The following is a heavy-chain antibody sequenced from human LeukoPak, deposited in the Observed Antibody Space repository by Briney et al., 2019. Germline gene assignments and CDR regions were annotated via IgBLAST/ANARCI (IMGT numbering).Heavy chain of an antibody. J-gene: IGHJ4*02. D-gene: IGHD3-10*01. CDR1: GFTFSSYS. V-gene: IGHV3-21*01. CDR2: ISSSSSYI. Sequence: GGSLRLSCAASGFTFSSYSMNWVRQAPGKGLEWVSSISSSSSYIYYADSVKGRFTISRDNAKNSLYLQMNSLRAEDTAVYYCTTDPGVLLWFGELLNRSYWGQGTLVTVSS. CDR3: TTDPGVLLWFGELLNRSY.